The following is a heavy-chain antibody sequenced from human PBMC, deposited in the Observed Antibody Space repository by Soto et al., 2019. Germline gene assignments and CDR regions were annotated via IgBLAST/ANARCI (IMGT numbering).Heavy chain of an antibody. CDR2: ISSSGSTI. CDR1: GFTFSDYY. J-gene: IGHJ4*02. CDR3: AVHIVVVTAPGY. V-gene: IGHV3-11*01. D-gene: IGHD2-21*02. Sequence: GVLTLSCAASGFTFSDYYMSWIRQAPGKGLEWVSYISSSGSTIYYADSVKGRFTISRDNAKNSLYLQMNSLRAEDTAVYYCAVHIVVVTAPGYWGQGTLVTVSS.